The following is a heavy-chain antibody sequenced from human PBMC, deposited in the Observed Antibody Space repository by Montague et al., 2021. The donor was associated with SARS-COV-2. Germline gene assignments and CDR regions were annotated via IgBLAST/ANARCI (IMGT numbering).Heavy chain of an antibody. V-gene: IGHV3-48*03. Sequence: SLRLSCAASGFTFSSYEMNWVRQAPGKGLEWVSYISSSGSTIYYADSVKGRFTISRDNAKNSLYLQMNSLRAEDTAIYYCASYSGIEIPDYYYSMDVWGQGTTVTVSS. CDR3: ASYSGIEIPDYYYSMDV. D-gene: IGHD6-25*01. CDR1: GFTFSSYE. CDR2: ISSSGSTI. J-gene: IGHJ6*02.